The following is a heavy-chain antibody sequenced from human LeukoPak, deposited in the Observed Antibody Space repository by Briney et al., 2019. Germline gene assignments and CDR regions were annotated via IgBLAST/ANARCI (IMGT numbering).Heavy chain of an antibody. Sequence: ASETLSLTCAVYGGSFSGYYWSWIRQPPGKGLEWIGEINHSGSTNYNPSLKSRVTISVDTSKNQFSLKLSSVTAADTAVYYCARLVGASDWGQGTLVTVSS. D-gene: IGHD1-26*01. CDR2: INHSGST. V-gene: IGHV4-34*01. CDR3: ARLVGASD. CDR1: GGSFSGYY. J-gene: IGHJ4*02.